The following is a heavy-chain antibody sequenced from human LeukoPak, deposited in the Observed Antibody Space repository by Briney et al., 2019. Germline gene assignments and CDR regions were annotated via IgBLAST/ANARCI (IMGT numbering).Heavy chain of an antibody. V-gene: IGHV4-34*01. CDR2: INHSGST. Sequence: SETLSLTCAVYGGSFSGYYWSWIRQPPGKGLEWIGEINHSGSTNYNPSLKSRVTISVDTSKNQFSLKLSSVTAADTAVYYCAGRPRSRHSSSWGHTFDYWGQGTLVTVSS. CDR3: AGRPRSRHSSSWGHTFDY. D-gene: IGHD6-13*01. CDR1: GGSFSGYY. J-gene: IGHJ4*02.